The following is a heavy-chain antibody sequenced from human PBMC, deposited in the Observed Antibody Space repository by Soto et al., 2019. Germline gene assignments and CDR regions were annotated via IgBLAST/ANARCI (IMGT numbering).Heavy chain of an antibody. V-gene: IGHV3-33*01. CDR1: GFTFSSYG. Sequence: GGSLRLSCAASGFTFSSYGMHWVRQTPGKGLEWVAVIWYDGSNKYYADSVKGRFTISRDNSKNTLYLQMNSLRAEDTAVYYCAREADSLNLDYWGQGTLDTVSS. J-gene: IGHJ4*02. D-gene: IGHD3-3*01. CDR3: AREADSLNLDY. CDR2: IWYDGSNK.